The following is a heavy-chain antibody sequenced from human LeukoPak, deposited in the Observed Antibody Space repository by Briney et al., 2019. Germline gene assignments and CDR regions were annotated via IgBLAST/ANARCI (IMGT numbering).Heavy chain of an antibody. CDR1: SYTFSCEG. D-gene: IGHD1-26*01. Sequence: VSDACEAPSYTFSCEGGRWVGQAGGRVIEWMGWISAYNGNTNYAQKLQGRVTMTTDTSTSTAYMELRSLRSDDTAVYNCARNAYCGSPDYWGQGTLVTVSS. V-gene: IGHV1-18*01. J-gene: IGHJ4*02. CDR2: ISAYNGNT. CDR3: ARNAYCGSPDY.